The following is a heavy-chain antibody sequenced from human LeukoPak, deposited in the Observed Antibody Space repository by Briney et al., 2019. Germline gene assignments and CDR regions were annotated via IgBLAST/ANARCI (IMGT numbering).Heavy chain of an antibody. Sequence: PGGSLRLSCAASGLTFSSYAMSWVRQAPGKGMEWVSGISDSGGSTHYADSVKGRFTISRDNAKNSLYLQMNSLRAEDTAVYYCARDFSVVPDYWGQGTLVTVSS. J-gene: IGHJ4*02. CDR3: ARDFSVVPDY. CDR2: ISDSGGST. CDR1: GLTFSSYA. V-gene: IGHV3-23*01. D-gene: IGHD2-2*01.